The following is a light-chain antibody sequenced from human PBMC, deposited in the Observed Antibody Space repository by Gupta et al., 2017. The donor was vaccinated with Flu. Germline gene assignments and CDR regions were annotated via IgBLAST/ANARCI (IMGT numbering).Light chain of an antibody. CDR3: MQARQTPRT. Sequence: DIVMTQSPITVHVAPAVPASISCRSSQSLLHSTADNYLDWYLQKPGQSPQPLIYLGSNRASGVPDRCSGSGSCTDVILKIIRVEADDGCVYYCMQARQTPRTFGQGTKVEIK. V-gene: IGKV2-28*01. CDR1: QSLLHSTADNY. CDR2: LGS. J-gene: IGKJ1*01.